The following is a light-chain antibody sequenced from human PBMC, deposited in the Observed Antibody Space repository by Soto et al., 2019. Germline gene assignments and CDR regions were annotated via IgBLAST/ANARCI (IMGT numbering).Light chain of an antibody. CDR1: QSVSSSY. J-gene: IGKJ1*01. Sequence: EIVLTQSPGTLSLSPGERATLSCRASQSVSSSYLAWYQQKPGQAPRLLIYAASSRATGIPDRFSGSGSGKDFTLTISRLEPEDFAVYYCQHYGLSPTGTCGQGTRVDIK. CDR2: AAS. CDR3: QHYGLSPTGT. V-gene: IGKV3-20*01.